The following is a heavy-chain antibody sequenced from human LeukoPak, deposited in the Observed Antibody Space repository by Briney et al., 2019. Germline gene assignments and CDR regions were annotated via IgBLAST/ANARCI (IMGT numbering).Heavy chain of an antibody. V-gene: IGHV4-34*01. Sequence: SETLSLTCAVYGGSFSGYYWSWIRQPPGKGLEWIGEINHSGSTNYNPSLKSRVTISVDTSKNQFSLKLSSVTAADTAVYYCARLVAAAGGAIDYWGQGTLVTVSS. CDR3: ARLVAAAGGAIDY. CDR1: GGSFSGYY. CDR2: INHSGST. J-gene: IGHJ4*02. D-gene: IGHD6-13*01.